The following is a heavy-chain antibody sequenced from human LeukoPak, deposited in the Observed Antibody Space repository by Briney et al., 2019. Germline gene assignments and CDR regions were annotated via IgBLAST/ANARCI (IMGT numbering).Heavy chain of an antibody. CDR1: GGSFSGYY. Sequence: SETLSLTRAVYGGSFSGYYWSWIRQPPGKGLEWIGEINHSGSTNYNPSLKSRVTISVDTSKNQFSLKLSSVTAADTAVYYCARGNYGFLQTWGQGTLVTVSS. D-gene: IGHD3-3*01. CDR3: ARGNYGFLQT. J-gene: IGHJ5*02. V-gene: IGHV4-34*01. CDR2: INHSGST.